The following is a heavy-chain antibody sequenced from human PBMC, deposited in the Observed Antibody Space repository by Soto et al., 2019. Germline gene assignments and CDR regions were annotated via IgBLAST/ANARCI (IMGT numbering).Heavy chain of an antibody. CDR2: ISSSSSTI. CDR1: GFTFSSYS. CDR3: ARELNYGLFDY. Sequence: EVQLVESGGGLVQPGGSLRLSCAASGFTFSSYSMNWVRQAPGKGLEWVSYISSSSSTIYYADSVKGRFTISRDNAKNSLYRQMNSLRAEDTAVYYCARELNYGLFDYWGQGTLVTVSS. V-gene: IGHV3-48*01. D-gene: IGHD4-17*01. J-gene: IGHJ4*02.